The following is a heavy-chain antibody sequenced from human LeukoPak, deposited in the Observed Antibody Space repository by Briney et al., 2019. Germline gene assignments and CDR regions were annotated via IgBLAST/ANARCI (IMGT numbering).Heavy chain of an antibody. V-gene: IGHV4-39*01. J-gene: IGHJ4*02. Sequence: PSETLSLTCTVSGGSISSSSYYWGWIRQPPGKGLEWIGSIYYSGSTHYNPSLKSRVTISVDTSKNQFSLKLSSVTAADTAVYYCARQRSGWYYIDYWVQGSLVTDSS. CDR1: GGSISSSSYY. CDR2: IYYSGST. D-gene: IGHD6-19*01. CDR3: ARQRSGWYYIDY.